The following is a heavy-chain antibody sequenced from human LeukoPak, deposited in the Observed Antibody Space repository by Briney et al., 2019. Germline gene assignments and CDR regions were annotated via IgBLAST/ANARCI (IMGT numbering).Heavy chain of an antibody. D-gene: IGHD3-22*01. J-gene: IGHJ4*02. CDR1: GGSFSGYY. CDR3: ARGQRGQYYYDSSGYPYYFDY. Sequence: SETLSLTCAVYGGSFSGYYWSWIRQPPGKGLEWIGEINHSGSTNYNPSLKSRVTISVDTSKNQFSLKLSSVTAADTAVYYCARGQRGQYYYDSSGYPYYFDYWGQGTLVTVSS. V-gene: IGHV4-34*01. CDR2: INHSGST.